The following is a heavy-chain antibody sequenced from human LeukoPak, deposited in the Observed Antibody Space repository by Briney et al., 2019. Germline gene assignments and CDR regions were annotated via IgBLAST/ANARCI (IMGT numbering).Heavy chain of an antibody. V-gene: IGHV1-8*01. CDR3: AMPYNWNDDYGMDV. J-gene: IGHJ6*02. CDR1: GYTFTSYD. Sequence: ASVKVSCKASGYTFTSYDINWVRQATGQGLEWMGWMNPNSGNTGYAQKFQGRVTMTRNTSISTAYMELSSLRSEDTAVYYCAMPYNWNDDYGMDVWGQGTTVTVSS. D-gene: IGHD1-20*01. CDR2: MNPNSGNT.